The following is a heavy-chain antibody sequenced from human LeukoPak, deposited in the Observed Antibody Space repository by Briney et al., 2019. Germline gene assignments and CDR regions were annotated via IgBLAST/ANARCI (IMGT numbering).Heavy chain of an antibody. CDR1: GFIFSSYS. Sequence: GGSLRLSCAASGFIFSSYSMNWVRQAPGKGLEWVSYISSSSSTIYYADSVKGRFTISRDNAKNSLYLQMNSLRAEDTAVYYCASSYYDFWSGYQANDAFDIWGQGTMVTVSS. CDR2: ISSSSSTI. J-gene: IGHJ3*02. CDR3: ASSYYDFWSGYQANDAFDI. D-gene: IGHD3-3*01. V-gene: IGHV3-48*01.